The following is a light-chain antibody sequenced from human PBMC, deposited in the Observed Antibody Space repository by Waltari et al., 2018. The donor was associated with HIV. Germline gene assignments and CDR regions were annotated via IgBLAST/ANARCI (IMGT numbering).Light chain of an antibody. CDR3: ATWDASLSGPV. J-gene: IGLJ2*01. V-gene: IGLV1-44*01. CDR1: SPSIGSHT. Sequence: QSQLPQPPSASGTTGRRDTPSSSGTSPSIGSHTCNWYQQLQGPAPKLLIYANHQRPTGVPDRFSGSQSDTSASLAIGGLQSEDEADYYCATWDASLSGPVFGGGTKLTVL. CDR2: ANH.